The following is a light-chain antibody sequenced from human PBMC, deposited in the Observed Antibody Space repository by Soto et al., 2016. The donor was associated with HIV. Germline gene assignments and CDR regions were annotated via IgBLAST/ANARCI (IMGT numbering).Light chain of an antibody. CDR3: QQTDSFPFT. V-gene: IGKV1-12*01. CDR1: QAINSR. CDR2: ATY. J-gene: IGKJ3*01. Sequence: DIHMTQSPSSLSASVGDRVTITCRASQAINSRLAWYQQNPGKAPEVLITATYTLQDGVPSRFSGSASGGTGTDFTLTIDSLQPEDFATYYCQQTDSFPFTFGPGTKV.